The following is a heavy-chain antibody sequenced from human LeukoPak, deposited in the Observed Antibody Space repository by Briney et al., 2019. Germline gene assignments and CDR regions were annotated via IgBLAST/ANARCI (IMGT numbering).Heavy chain of an antibody. CDR2: INPNSGGT. J-gene: IGHJ4*02. CDR3: ARDRGTSRITMKVVAENIFDY. Sequence: ASVKVSCKASGYTFTGYYMHWVRQAPGQGLEWMGRINPNSGGTNYAQKFQGRVTMTRDTSISTAYMELSGLISDDTAVYYCARDRGTSRITMKVVAENIFDYWGQGTLATVSS. V-gene: IGHV1-2*06. CDR1: GYTFTGYY. D-gene: IGHD3-22*01.